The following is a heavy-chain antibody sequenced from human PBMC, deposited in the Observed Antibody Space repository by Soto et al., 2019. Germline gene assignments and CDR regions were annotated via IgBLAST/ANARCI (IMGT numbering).Heavy chain of an antibody. CDR2: ISGSGGST. D-gene: IGHD2-2*01. Sequence: GGSLRLSCAASGFTFSSYAMSWVRQAPGKGLEWVSAISGSGGSTYYADSVKGRFTISRDNSKNTLYLQMNSLRAEDTAVYYCAKDRTNLYCSSTSCYFPNDAFDIWGQGTMVTVSS. CDR3: AKDRTNLYCSSTSCYFPNDAFDI. CDR1: GFTFSSYA. J-gene: IGHJ3*02. V-gene: IGHV3-23*01.